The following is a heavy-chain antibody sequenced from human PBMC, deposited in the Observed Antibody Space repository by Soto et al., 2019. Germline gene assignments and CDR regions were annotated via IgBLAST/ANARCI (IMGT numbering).Heavy chain of an antibody. V-gene: IGHV1-46*01. CDR2: INPSGGST. CDR3: ARDVPTHIVVTDDAFDI. Sequence: ASVKVSCKASGYTFTSYYMHWVRQAPGQGLEWMGIINPSGGSTSYAQKFQGRVTMTRDTSTSTVYMELSSLRSEDTAVYYCARDVPTHIVVTDDAFDIWGQGTMVTVS. CDR1: GYTFTSYY. J-gene: IGHJ3*02. D-gene: IGHD2-21*01.